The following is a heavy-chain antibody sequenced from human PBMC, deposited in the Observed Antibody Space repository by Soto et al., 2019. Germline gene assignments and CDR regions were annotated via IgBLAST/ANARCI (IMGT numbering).Heavy chain of an antibody. J-gene: IGHJ3*02. CDR1: GFTFSSYS. Sequence: EVQLVESGGGLVKPGGSLRLSCAASGFTFSSYSMNWVRQAPGKGLEWVSSISSSSSYIYYADSLKGRFTISRDNAKNSLYLQMNSLRAEDTAVYYCARKVVGGLDTFDIWGQGTMVTVSS. CDR3: ARKVVGGLDTFDI. D-gene: IGHD1-26*01. CDR2: ISSSSSYI. V-gene: IGHV3-21*01.